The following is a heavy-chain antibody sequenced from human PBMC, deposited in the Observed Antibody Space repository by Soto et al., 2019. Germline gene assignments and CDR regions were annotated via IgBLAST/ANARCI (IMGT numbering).Heavy chain of an antibody. J-gene: IGHJ4*02. CDR3: ARGSKDSYPGSRIFDL. CDR1: GFPFSYA. CDR2: ITDTGGDT. V-gene: IGHV3-23*01. D-gene: IGHD3-10*01. Sequence: GGSLRLSCRCSGFPFSYAMSWVRQAPGKGLEWVSIITDTGGDTKYADSVRGRFTISRDNSKNTLYLQMGSLRADDSAVYYCARGSKDSYPGSRIFDLWGRGNLVTVSS.